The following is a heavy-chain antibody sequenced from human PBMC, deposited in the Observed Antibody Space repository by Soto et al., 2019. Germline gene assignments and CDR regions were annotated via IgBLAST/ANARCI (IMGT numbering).Heavy chain of an antibody. J-gene: IGHJ6*03. D-gene: IGHD6-6*01. CDR2: ISYDGSNK. CDR1: GFTFSSYG. CDR3: AKDERMKNSSSSGLFVYYYYNMDV. Sequence: PGGSLRLSCAASGFTFSSYGMHWVRQAPGKGLEWVAVISYDGSNKYYADSVKGRFTISRDNSKNTLYLQMNSLRAEDTAVYYCAKDERMKNSSSSGLFVYYYYNMDVWGKGTTVTVSS. V-gene: IGHV3-30*18.